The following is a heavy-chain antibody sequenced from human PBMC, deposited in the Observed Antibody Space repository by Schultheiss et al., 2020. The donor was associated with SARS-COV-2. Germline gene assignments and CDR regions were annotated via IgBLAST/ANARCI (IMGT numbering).Heavy chain of an antibody. V-gene: IGHV3-48*01. J-gene: IGHJ4*02. CDR1: GFTFSSYS. Sequence: GGSLRLSCAASGFTFSSYSMNWVRQAPGKGLEWLSYITTSSSNIYYAGSVKGRFTISRDNAKNSLYLQMNSLRAEDTAVYYCARGYSYGDFDYWGQGTLVTVSS. CDR3: ARGYSYGDFDY. D-gene: IGHD5-18*01. CDR2: ITTSSSNI.